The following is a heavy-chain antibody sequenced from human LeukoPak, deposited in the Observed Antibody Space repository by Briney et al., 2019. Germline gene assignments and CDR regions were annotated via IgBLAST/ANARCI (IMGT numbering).Heavy chain of an antibody. J-gene: IGHJ4*02. Sequence: SETLSLTCAVYGGSFSGYSWSWIRQTAGQGLEWIGEINHIGNTNYNPSLESRVTISVDTSKNQFSLKLTSVTAADTSMYYCARARMVRGLIAYWGQGTLVTVSS. CDR3: ARARMVRGLIAY. CDR2: INHIGNT. V-gene: IGHV4-34*01. D-gene: IGHD3-10*01. CDR1: GGSFSGYS.